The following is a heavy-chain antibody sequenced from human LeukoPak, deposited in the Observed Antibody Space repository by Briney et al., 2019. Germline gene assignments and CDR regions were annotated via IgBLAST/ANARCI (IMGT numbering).Heavy chain of an antibody. CDR2: IYHSGST. J-gene: IGHJ3*02. CDR1: GYSISSGYY. D-gene: IGHD3-22*01. V-gene: IGHV4-38-2*01. CDR3: ARPMSSRFAFDI. Sequence: SETLSLTCVVSGYSISSGYYWGWIRQPPGKGLEWIGSIYHSGSTYYNPSLKSRVTISVDTSKNQFSLKLSSVAAADTAVYYCARPMSSRFAFDIWGQGTMVTVSS.